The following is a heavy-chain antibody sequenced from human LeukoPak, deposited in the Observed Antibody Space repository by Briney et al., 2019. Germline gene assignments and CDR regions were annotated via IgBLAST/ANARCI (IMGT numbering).Heavy chain of an antibody. V-gene: IGHV4-39*07. J-gene: IGHJ4*02. CDR3: ARDLRVVVTAIFDF. CDR1: GGSISSSNYY. D-gene: IGHD2-21*02. CDR2: IFYSGST. Sequence: ETLSLTCTVSGGSISSSNYYWGWIRQPPGKGLEWIGSIFYSGSTYYNPSLKSRVTISVDTSKKQFSLKLNSVTAADTAVYYCARDLRVVVTAIFDFWGQGTLVTVSS.